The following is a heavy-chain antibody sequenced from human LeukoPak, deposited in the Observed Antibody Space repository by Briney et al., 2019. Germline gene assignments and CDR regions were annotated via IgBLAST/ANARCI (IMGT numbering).Heavy chain of an antibody. V-gene: IGHV3-23*01. CDR3: AKDLGGGSGSYFDAFDI. D-gene: IGHD3-10*01. J-gene: IGHJ3*02. CDR2: ISGSGGST. CDR1: GFTFSSYA. Sequence: GGSLRLSCAASGFTFSSYAMSWVRQAPGKGLEWVSAISGSGGSTYHADSVKGRFTISRDNSKNTLYLQMNSLRAEDTAVYYCAKDLGGGSGSYFDAFDIWGQGTMVTVSS.